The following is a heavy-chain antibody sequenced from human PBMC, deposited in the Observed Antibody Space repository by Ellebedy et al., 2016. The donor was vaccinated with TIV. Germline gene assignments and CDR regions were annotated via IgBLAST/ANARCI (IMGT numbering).Heavy chain of an antibody. CDR2: FDPEDGET. D-gene: IGHD6-6*01. CDR1: GYTLTELS. Sequence: ASVKVSCKVSGYTLTELSMHWVRQAPGKGLEWMGGFDPEDGETIYAQKFQGRVTMTEDTSTDTAYMELGSLRSEDTAVYYCASPLRGYSSSHTPGYYGMDVWGQGTTVTVSS. CDR3: ASPLRGYSSSHTPGYYGMDV. J-gene: IGHJ6*02. V-gene: IGHV1-24*01.